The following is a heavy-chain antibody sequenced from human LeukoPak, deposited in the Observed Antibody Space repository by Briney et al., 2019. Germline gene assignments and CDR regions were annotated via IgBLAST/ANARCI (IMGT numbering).Heavy chain of an antibody. Sequence: GGSLRLSCVASGFTFSRYWMSWVRQAPGKGPEFVANIKEDGSEKSYVDSVKGRFTISRDNAKNSVSLQMNSLRVDDTAVYYCARDPGYSEFDVSGQGARVIVSS. CDR3: ARDPGYSEFDV. V-gene: IGHV3-7*01. J-gene: IGHJ3*01. D-gene: IGHD4-11*01. CDR2: IKEDGSEK. CDR1: GFTFSRYW.